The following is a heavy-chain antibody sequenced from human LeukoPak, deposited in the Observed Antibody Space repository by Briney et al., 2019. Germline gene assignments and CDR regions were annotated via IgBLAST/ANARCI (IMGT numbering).Heavy chain of an antibody. CDR1: GYTFTSYD. CDR3: ATLPH. Sequence: SVKVSCKASGYTFTSYDINWVRQATGQGLEWMGGIIPIFGTANYAQKFQGRVTITADESTSTAYMELSSLRSEDTAVYYCATLPHWGQGTLVTVSS. J-gene: IGHJ4*02. V-gene: IGHV1-69*13. CDR2: IIPIFGTA.